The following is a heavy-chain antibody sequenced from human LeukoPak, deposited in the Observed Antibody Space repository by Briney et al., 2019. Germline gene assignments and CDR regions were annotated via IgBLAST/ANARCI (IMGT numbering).Heavy chain of an antibody. CDR3: AREFTVNWSFFDY. D-gene: IGHD1-20*01. CDR2: IYSGGGT. J-gene: IGHJ4*02. Sequence: GGSLRLSCAASGFSVSSNYTSWVRQAPGKGLEWVSVIYSGGGTYYADSVKGRFTISRDSSKNTLYLQMNSLRAEDTAVYYCAREFTVNWSFFDYWGQGTLV. V-gene: IGHV3-53*01. CDR1: GFSVSSNY.